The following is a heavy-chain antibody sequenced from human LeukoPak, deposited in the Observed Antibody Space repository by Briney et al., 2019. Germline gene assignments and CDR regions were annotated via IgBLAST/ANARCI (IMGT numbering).Heavy chain of an antibody. CDR2: INPNSGGT. CDR1: GCTFTGYY. CDR3: ARTSGGGYDIDY. J-gene: IGHJ4*02. V-gene: IGHV1-2*02. Sequence: ASVKVSCKASGCTFTGYYMHWVRQAPGQGLEWMGWINPNSGGTNYAQKFQGRVTMTRDTSISTAYMELSRLRSDDTAVYYCARTSGGGYDIDYWGQGTLVTVSS. D-gene: IGHD5-12*01.